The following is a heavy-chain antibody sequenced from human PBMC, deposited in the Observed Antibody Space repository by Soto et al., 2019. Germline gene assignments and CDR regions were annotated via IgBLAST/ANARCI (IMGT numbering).Heavy chain of an antibody. CDR2: IYYSGST. Sequence: SETLSLTCTVSGGSISSYYWSWIRQPPGKGLEWIGYIYYSGSTNYNPSLKSRVTISVDTSKNQFSLKLSSVTAADTAVYYCARQVVVVVAATLGVGRVNWFDPWGQGTPVTVSS. V-gene: IGHV4-59*08. CDR1: GGSISSYY. J-gene: IGHJ5*02. D-gene: IGHD2-15*01. CDR3: ARQVVVVVAATLGVGRVNWFDP.